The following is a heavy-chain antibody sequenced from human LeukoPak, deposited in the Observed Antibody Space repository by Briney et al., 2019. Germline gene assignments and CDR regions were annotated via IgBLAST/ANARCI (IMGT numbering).Heavy chain of an antibody. V-gene: IGHV3-48*03. Sequence: PGGSLRLSCAASGFTFSSYEMNWIRQAPGKGLEWISYISNSGSTKSYADSVKGRFTISRDNAKNSVFLQMNSLRAEDTAVYYCAAVIDYWGQGTLVTVSS. CDR1: GFTFSSYE. CDR3: AAVIDY. CDR2: ISNSGSTK. J-gene: IGHJ4*02.